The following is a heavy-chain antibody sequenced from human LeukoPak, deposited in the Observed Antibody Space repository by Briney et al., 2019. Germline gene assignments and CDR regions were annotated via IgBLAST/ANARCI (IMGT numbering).Heavy chain of an antibody. Sequence: GGSLRLSCAASGFTFDDYAMHWVRQAPGKGLEWVSGISWNSGSIGYADSVKGRFTISRDNAKNSLYLQRNSLRAEDTALYYCAKDRARGSSSWYFDYWGQGTLVTVSS. CDR2: ISWNSGSI. CDR3: AKDRARGSSSWYFDY. J-gene: IGHJ4*02. D-gene: IGHD6-13*01. V-gene: IGHV3-9*01. CDR1: GFTFDDYA.